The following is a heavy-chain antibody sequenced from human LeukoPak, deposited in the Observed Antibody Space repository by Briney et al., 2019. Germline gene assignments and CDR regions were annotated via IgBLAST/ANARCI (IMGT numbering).Heavy chain of an antibody. Sequence: ASVKVSCKASGFTFTNYNICWVRQAPGQGLEWMGWVSAYNGHTNYAQKLQGRVTMTTDTSTSTAYMELRSLRSDDTAVYYCARDDRYGGYDYDYWGQGTLVTVSS. CDR3: ARDDRYGGYDYDY. J-gene: IGHJ4*02. CDR1: GFTFTNYN. CDR2: VSAYNGHT. V-gene: IGHV1-18*01. D-gene: IGHD5-12*01.